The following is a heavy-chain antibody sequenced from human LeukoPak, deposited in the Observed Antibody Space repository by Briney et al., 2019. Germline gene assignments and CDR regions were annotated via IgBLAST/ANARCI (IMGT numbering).Heavy chain of an antibody. CDR2: ISWNSESI. D-gene: IGHD3-22*01. J-gene: IGHJ2*01. V-gene: IGHV3-9*01. CDR3: AKVTTYYYDSNTYRGYFDL. CDR1: GFTFDDYA. Sequence: PGGSLRLSCAASGFTFDDYAMHWVRQAPGKGLEWVSGISWNSESIGYADSVKGRFTISRDNAKNSLYLQMNSLRAEDTAFYYCAKVTTYYYDSNTYRGYFDLWGRGTLVTVSS.